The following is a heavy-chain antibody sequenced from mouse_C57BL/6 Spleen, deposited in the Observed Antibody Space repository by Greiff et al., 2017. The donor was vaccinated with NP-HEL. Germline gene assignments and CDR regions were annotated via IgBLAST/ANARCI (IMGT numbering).Heavy chain of an antibody. CDR3: ARGGYDIIGGAMDY. CDR1: GYTFTDYY. Sequence: EVQLQQSGPELVKPGASVKISCKASGYTFTDYYMNWVKQSHGKSLEWIGDINPNNGGTSYNQKFKGKATLTVDKSSSTAYMELRSLTSEDSAVYYCARGGYDIIGGAMDYWGQGTSVTVSS. D-gene: IGHD1-1*01. J-gene: IGHJ4*01. CDR2: INPNNGGT. V-gene: IGHV1-26*01.